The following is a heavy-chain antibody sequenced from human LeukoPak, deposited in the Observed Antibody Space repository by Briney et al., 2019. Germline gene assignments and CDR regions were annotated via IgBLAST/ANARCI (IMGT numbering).Heavy chain of an antibody. V-gene: IGHV4-39*01. J-gene: IGHJ5*02. D-gene: IGHD2-8*01. CDR2: FYYSGST. CDR1: GDSISTHRYY. Sequence: SETLSLTCTLSGDSISTHRYYWGWIRQPPRKGLEWIGSFYYSGSTYYHPSLKNRVAISMDPSKNQFFLRLSSVTAADTAVYFCARFNGVGSRFDPWGQGPLVPVSS. CDR3: ARFNGVGSRFDP.